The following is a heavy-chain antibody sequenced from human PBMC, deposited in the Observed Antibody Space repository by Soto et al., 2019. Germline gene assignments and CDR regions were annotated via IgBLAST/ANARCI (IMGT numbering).Heavy chain of an antibody. Sequence: EVQLVESGGRVVRPGGSLRLSCVASGFTFDDYGMNWVRQATGTGLEWVSGINWNGDNTGYAASVKGRFTISRDNAKKTRYLQMGSLRAEDTALYQCARVGRLRTTSFWFLSDPWGQGTQVFVP. CDR1: GFTFDDYG. D-gene: IGHD1-7*01. CDR3: ARVGRLRTTSFWFLSDP. V-gene: IGHV3-20*01. J-gene: IGHJ5*02. CDR2: INWNGDNT.